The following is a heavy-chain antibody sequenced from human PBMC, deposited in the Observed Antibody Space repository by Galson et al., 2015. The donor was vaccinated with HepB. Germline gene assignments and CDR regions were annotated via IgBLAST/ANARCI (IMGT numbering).Heavy chain of an antibody. CDR3: ARDPGSGSGWYNGPGGMDV. CDR1: GFTVGSNY. V-gene: IGHV3-66*01. CDR2: IYFGGTT. J-gene: IGHJ6*02. Sequence: SRRLPCAGSGFTVGSNYMSWVRQAPGKGLERVSVIYFGGTTYHADSVKGRFTLSRDKSKNTLSLQMNSLRAEDTAVYYCARDPGSGSGWYNGPGGMDVWGQGPTVSVSS. D-gene: IGHD6-19*01.